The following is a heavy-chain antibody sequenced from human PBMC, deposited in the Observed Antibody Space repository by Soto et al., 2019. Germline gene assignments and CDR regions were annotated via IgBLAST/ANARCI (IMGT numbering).Heavy chain of an antibody. J-gene: IGHJ4*02. CDR3: ARDQEADYYDSSGLDY. D-gene: IGHD3-22*01. CDR1: GYTFTSYA. V-gene: IGHV1-3*01. Sequence: ASVKVSCKASGYTFTSYAMHWVRQAPGQRLEWIGWINAGNGNTKYSQKFQGRVTITRDTSASTAYMELSSLRSEDTAVYYCARDQEADYYDSSGLDYWGQGTLVTVSS. CDR2: INAGNGNT.